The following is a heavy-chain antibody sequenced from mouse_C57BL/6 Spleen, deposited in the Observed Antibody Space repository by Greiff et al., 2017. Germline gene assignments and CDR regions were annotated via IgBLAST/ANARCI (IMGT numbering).Heavy chain of an antibody. CDR2: IYPSDSET. V-gene: IGHV1-61*01. Sequence: QVQLQQPGAELVRPGSSVKLSCKASGYTFTSYWMDWVKQRPGQGLEWIGNIYPSDSETHYNQKFKDKATLTVDQSSSTAYMQLSSLTSEDSAVYYLARELDAYYGSSDCYSMDYWGQGTSVTVSS. J-gene: IGHJ4*01. D-gene: IGHD1-1*01. CDR3: ARELDAYYGSSDCYSMDY. CDR1: GYTFTSYW.